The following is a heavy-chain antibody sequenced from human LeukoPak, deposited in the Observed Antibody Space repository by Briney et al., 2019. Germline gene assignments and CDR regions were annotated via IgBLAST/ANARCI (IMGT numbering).Heavy chain of an antibody. V-gene: IGHV4-4*07. D-gene: IGHD7-27*01. CDR1: GDSISSYS. Sequence: SETLSLTCIVSGDSISSYSWSWIRQPAGKGLEWIGRFYSSGSTSYNPSLKGRVTISVETSKKQFSLKLTSVTAADSAIYYCATGEWYYFDYWGQGTLVAVSS. CDR3: ATGEWYYFDY. CDR2: FYSSGST. J-gene: IGHJ4*02.